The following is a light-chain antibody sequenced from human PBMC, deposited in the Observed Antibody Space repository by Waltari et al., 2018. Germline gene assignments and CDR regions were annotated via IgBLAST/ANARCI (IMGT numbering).Light chain of an antibody. CDR3: SSYASSSAHYV. CDR2: DVT. CDR1: SSDVGGYNF. Sequence: SVSGSPGQSITIPCTGTSSDVGGYNFVSWYQQHPGKAPKLMIYDVTNRPSGVSNRFSGSKSGNTASLTISGLQAEDEADYYCSSYASSSAHYVFGSGTKVTVL. J-gene: IGLJ1*01. V-gene: IGLV2-14*03.